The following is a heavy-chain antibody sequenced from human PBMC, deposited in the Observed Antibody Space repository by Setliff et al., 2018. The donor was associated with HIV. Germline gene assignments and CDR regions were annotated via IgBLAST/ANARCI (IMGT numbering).Heavy chain of an antibody. CDR2: ISAYNGNT. J-gene: IGHJ4*02. CDR1: GYTFTSYG. V-gene: IGHV1-18*01. CDR3: ARDYYGSGSYFILDY. D-gene: IGHD3-10*01. Sequence: ASVKVSCKASGYTFTSYGISWVRQAPGQGLEWMGWISAYNGNTHYAQKLQGRVTMTTDTSTSTAYMELRSLTSDDTAVYYCARDYYGSGSYFILDYWGPGTLVTVSS.